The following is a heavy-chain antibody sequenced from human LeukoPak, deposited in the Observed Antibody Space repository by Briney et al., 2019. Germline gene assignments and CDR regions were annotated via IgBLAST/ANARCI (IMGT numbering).Heavy chain of an antibody. V-gene: IGHV1-24*01. D-gene: IGHD1-26*01. Sequence: GASVKVSCKVSGYTLTELSMHWVRQAPGKGLEWMGGFDPEDGETIYAQKFQGRVTMTEDTSTDTAYMELSSLRSEDTAVYYCATPSPRAPELLWGFGYWGQGTLVTVSS. CDR2: FDPEDGET. CDR1: GYTLTELS. CDR3: ATPSPRAPELLWGFGY. J-gene: IGHJ4*02.